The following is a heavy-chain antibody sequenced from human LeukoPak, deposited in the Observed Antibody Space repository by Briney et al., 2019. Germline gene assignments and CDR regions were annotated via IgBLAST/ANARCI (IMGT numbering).Heavy chain of an antibody. D-gene: IGHD5-18*01. J-gene: IGHJ4*02. CDR2: INHSGST. CDR3: ARGSGYSYGFIDY. V-gene: IGHV4-34*01. CDR1: GGSFSDYY. Sequence: SETLSLTCAVYGGSFSDYYWSWIRQPPGKGLEWIGEINHSGSTNYNPSLKSRVTISVDTSKNQFSLKLSSVTAADTAVYYCARGSGYSYGFIDYWGQGTLVTVSS.